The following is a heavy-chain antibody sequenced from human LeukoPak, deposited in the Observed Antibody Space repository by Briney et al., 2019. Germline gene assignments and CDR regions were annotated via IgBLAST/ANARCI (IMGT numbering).Heavy chain of an antibody. V-gene: IGHV4-59*08. CDR3: ARHLDYYGSGTYEY. CDR2: IHYNGYT. CDR1: GGSISSYY. Sequence: SETLSLTCTVSGGSISSYYWSWIRQPPGKGLEWIAYIHYNGYTNYNPSLKSRVTISVDTSKNQFSLKLSSVTAADTVVYYCARHLDYYGSGTYEYWGQGTLVTVSS. D-gene: IGHD3-10*01. J-gene: IGHJ4*02.